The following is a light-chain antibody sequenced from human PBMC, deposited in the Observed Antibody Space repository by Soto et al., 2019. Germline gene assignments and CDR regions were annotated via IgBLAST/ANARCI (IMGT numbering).Light chain of an antibody. CDR2: KAS. Sequence: DIQMTQSPSTLSASVGDRVTITCRASQSISIWLAWYQQKPGKAPKILIYKASSLESGVPSRFSGSGSGTEFTLTISSLQPDEFATDYGHQYHNFPRTFGQGTKVDIK. CDR3: HQYHNFPRT. V-gene: IGKV1-5*03. J-gene: IGKJ1*01. CDR1: QSISIW.